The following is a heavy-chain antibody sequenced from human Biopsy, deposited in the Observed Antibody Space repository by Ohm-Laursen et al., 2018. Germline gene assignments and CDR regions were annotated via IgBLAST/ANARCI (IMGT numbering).Heavy chain of an antibody. Sequence: ETLSLTCAVFGKTFSDYQWGWIRQPPGKGLEWIGQINQAGTTNYNPSLKSRVSISADASKYEFSLRLTSVTAADTAVYLCGNEVHGRDYWGLGAQVTVSS. J-gene: IGHJ4*02. V-gene: IGHV4-34*08. CDR3: GNEVHGRDY. D-gene: IGHD2-15*01. CDR1: GKTFSDYQ. CDR2: INQAGTT.